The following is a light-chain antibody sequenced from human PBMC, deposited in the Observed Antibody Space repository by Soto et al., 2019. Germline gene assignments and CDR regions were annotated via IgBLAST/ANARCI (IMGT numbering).Light chain of an antibody. CDR2: DAS. CDR3: QQYDNLVT. V-gene: IGKV1-33*01. CDR1: QDIRNY. J-gene: IGKJ4*01. Sequence: DIQMTQSPSSLSASVGDRVTVTCQASQDIRNYLNWYQQKPGKAPKLLIYDASNLETGVPSRFSGSGSGTDFTFTISSLQPEDIATYHCQQYDNLVTFGGGTKVEIK.